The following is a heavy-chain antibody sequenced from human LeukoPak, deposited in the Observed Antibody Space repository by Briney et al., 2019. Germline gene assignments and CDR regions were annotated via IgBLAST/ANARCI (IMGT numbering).Heavy chain of an antibody. V-gene: IGHV4-61*02. CDR3: ARGRRGPSGVFDY. CDR1: GGSISSGSYY. Sequence: SETLSLTCTVSGGSISSGSYYWSWIRQPAGKGLEWSGRIYTSESTNYNPSLKSRVTISVDTSKNQFSLKLSSVTAADTAVYYCARGRRGPSGVFDYWGQGTLVTVSS. CDR2: IYTSEST. D-gene: IGHD3-10*01. J-gene: IGHJ4*02.